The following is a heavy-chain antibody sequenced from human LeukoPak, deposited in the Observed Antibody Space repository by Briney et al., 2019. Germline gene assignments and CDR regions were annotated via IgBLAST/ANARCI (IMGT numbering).Heavy chain of an antibody. CDR2: ISISGYDP. D-gene: IGHD2/OR15-2a*01. CDR3: ANERGGFRIFDY. J-gene: IGHJ4*02. CDR1: GLTFSSYA. Sequence: GGSLRLSCAASGLTFSSYAMSWVRQAPGKGLEWVSGISISGYDPYYADSVKGRFTISRDNSKNTLYLQMNSLRAEDTAVYYCANERGGFRIFDYWGQGTLVTVSS. V-gene: IGHV3-23*01.